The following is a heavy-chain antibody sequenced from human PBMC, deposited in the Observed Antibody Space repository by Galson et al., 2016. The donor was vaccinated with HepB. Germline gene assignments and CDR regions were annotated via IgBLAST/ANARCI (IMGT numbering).Heavy chain of an antibody. CDR3: ARGATDSADRQFDY. CDR2: IWHDGTTK. J-gene: IGHJ4*02. Sequence: SLRLSCAASGFRFTSYGMRWVRQAPGKGLEWVAVIWHDGTTKYYADSVKGRFTISRDNSKNTVYLQINSLRAEDTAVYYCARGATDSADRQFDYWGQGTLITASA. CDR1: GFRFTSYG. V-gene: IGHV3-33*01. D-gene: IGHD2-21*01.